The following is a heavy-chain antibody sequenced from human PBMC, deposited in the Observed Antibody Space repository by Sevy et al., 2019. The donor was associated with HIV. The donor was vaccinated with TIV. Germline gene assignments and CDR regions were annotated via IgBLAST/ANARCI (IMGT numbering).Heavy chain of an antibody. V-gene: IGHV3-74*01. D-gene: IGHD2-8*01. Sequence: GGSLRLSCAASGFTFSSDWMHWVRQVPGEGLEWVSRVNSDGAWTDYADSVKGRFTISRDSVKNTLFLQMSSPRADDAAVYYCTRGTNGVQRYWGQGTLVTVSS. J-gene: IGHJ4*02. CDR1: GFTFSSDW. CDR2: VNSDGAWT. CDR3: TRGTNGVQRY.